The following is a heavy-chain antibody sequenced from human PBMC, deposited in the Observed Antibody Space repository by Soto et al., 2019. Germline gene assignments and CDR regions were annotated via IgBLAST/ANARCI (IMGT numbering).Heavy chain of an antibody. V-gene: IGHV4-59*01. CDR3: ARDRYGDYSWFDP. CDR2: IYYSGST. Sequence: SETLSLTCTVSGGSISSYYWSWIRQPPGKGLEWIGYIYYSGSTNYNPSLKSRVTISVDTSKNQFSLKLSSVTAADTAVYYCARDRYGDYSWFDPWGQGTPVTVSS. J-gene: IGHJ5*02. CDR1: GGSISSYY. D-gene: IGHD4-17*01.